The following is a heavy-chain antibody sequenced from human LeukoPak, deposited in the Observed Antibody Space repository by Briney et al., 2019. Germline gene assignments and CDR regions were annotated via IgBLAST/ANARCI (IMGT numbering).Heavy chain of an antibody. J-gene: IGHJ3*02. D-gene: IGHD3-10*01. V-gene: IGHV4-30-4*01. CDR1: GGSISSGDYY. CDR2: IYYSGST. Sequence: PSQTLSLTCSVSGGSISSGDYYWSRIRQPPGKGLEWIGYIYYSGSTYYNPSLKSRVTISVDTSKNQFSLKLSSVTAADTAVYYCARAPRITMVRGVDDAFDIWGQGTMVTVSS. CDR3: ARAPRITMVRGVDDAFDI.